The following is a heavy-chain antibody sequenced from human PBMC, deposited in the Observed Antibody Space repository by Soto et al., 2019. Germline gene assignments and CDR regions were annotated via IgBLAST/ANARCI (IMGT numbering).Heavy chain of an antibody. CDR3: AVDIVGTGSY. J-gene: IGHJ4*02. Sequence: GGSLRLSCAASGLTFSDHHMDWARQAPGKGLEWVGRSTNRANSYAIEYAASVKGRFTISRDDSKNSLYLQMNSLKIEDTAVYYCAVDIVGTGSYWGQGTLVTVSS. CDR2: STNRANSYAI. V-gene: IGHV3-72*01. D-gene: IGHD5-12*01. CDR1: GLTFSDHH.